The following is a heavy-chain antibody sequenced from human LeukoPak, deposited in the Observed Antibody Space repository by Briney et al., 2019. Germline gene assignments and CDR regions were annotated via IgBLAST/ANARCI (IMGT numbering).Heavy chain of an antibody. J-gene: IGHJ6*03. D-gene: IGHD2-2*01. CDR3: VRGCSSTSCYLHYYYMDV. Sequence: GGSLRLSCAASGFTFSSYAMSWVRQAPGKGLEWVSAISGSGGSTYYADSVKGRFTISRDNSKNTLYLQMNSLRAEDTAVYYCVRGCSSTSCYLHYYYMDVWGKGTTVTVSS. CDR1: GFTFSSYA. V-gene: IGHV3-23*01. CDR2: ISGSGGST.